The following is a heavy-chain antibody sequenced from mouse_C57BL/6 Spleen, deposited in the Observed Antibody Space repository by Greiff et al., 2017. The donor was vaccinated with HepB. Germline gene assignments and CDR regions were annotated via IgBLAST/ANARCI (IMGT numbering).Heavy chain of an antibody. Sequence: QVQLKQSGAELVRPGTSVKVSCKASGYAFTNYLIEWVKQRPGQGLEWIGVINPGSGGTNYNEKFKGKATLTADKSSSTAYMQLSSLTSEDSAVYFCARRYYGSSWGYFDVWGTGTTVTVAS. CDR1: GYAFTNYL. CDR3: ARRYYGSSWGYFDV. J-gene: IGHJ1*03. D-gene: IGHD1-1*01. CDR2: INPGSGGT. V-gene: IGHV1-54*01.